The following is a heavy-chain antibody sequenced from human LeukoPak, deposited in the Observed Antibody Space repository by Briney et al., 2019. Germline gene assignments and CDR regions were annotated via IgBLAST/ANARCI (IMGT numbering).Heavy chain of an antibody. V-gene: IGHV3-23*01. Sequence: GGSLRLSCAASGFTFSSYAMTWVRQAPGKGLEWVSAITGSGAFTDYADSVKGRFTISRDNSKNTLYLQMNSLRAEDTAVYYCAKRSAESSGYFNYWGQGILVTVSS. J-gene: IGHJ4*02. CDR1: GFTFSSYA. CDR3: AKRSAESSGYFNY. CDR2: ITGSGAFT. D-gene: IGHD6-19*01.